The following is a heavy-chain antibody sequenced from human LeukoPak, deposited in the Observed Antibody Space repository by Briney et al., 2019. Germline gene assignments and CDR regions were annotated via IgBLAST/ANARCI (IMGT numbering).Heavy chain of an antibody. CDR2: IYYSGNT. V-gene: IGHV4-59*01. J-gene: IGHJ5*02. CDR3: ARASEWFDP. CDR1: GGSISSYY. D-gene: IGHD3-10*01. Sequence: SETLSLTCTVSGGSISSYYWSWIRQPPGKGLEWIGYIYYSGNTNYNPSLKSRVTISVDTSKNQFSLKLSSVTAADTAVYYCARASEWFDPWGQGTLVTVSS.